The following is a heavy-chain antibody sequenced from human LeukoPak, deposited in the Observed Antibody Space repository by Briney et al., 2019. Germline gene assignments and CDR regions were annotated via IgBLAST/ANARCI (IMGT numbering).Heavy chain of an antibody. Sequence: GGSLRLSCAASGVTFSDYWMTWVRQAPGKGLEWVANIKQDGSGKDYVDSVKGRFTIHRDNAKNSLDLQMDSLRVEDTAVYFCARKGGYSSGYYYWGQGTLVTVSS. CDR2: IKQDGSGK. CDR3: ARKGGYSSGYYY. V-gene: IGHV3-7*01. J-gene: IGHJ4*02. CDR1: GVTFSDYW. D-gene: IGHD3-22*01.